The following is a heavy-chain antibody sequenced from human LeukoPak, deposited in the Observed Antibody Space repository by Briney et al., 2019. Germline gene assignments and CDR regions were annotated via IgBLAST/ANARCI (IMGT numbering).Heavy chain of an antibody. CDR2: IKQDGSDK. CDR1: GFTFSDCW. V-gene: IGHV3-7*01. J-gene: IGHJ4*02. D-gene: IGHD6-19*01. CDR3: ARVAYSSGWYYFDY. Sequence: GGSLRLSCAASGFTFSDCWMTWVRQAPGMGLEWVANIKQDGSDKYCVDSVKGRFTISRDNAKNSLYLQMNSLRAEDTAVYYCARVAYSSGWYYFDYWGQGILVTVSS.